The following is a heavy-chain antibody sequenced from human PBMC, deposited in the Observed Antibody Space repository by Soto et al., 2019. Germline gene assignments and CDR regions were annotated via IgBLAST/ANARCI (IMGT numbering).Heavy chain of an antibody. J-gene: IGHJ6*02. CDR3: ARHGGDCSSTSCYFDYYYYGMDV. D-gene: IGHD2-2*01. CDR2: IYPGDSDT. Sequence: GESLKISCKGSGYSFTSYWIGWVRQMPGKGLEWMGIIYPGDSDTRYSPSFQGQVTISADKSISTAYLQWSSLKASDTAMYYCARHGGDCSSTSCYFDYYYYGMDVWGQGTTVTV. V-gene: IGHV5-51*01. CDR1: GYSFTSYW.